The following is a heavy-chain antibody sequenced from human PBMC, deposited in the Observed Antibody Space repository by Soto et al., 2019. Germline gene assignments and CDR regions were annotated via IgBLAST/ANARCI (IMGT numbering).Heavy chain of an antibody. CDR3: ARHLRFLEWFGTWAMDV. V-gene: IGHV4-39*01. J-gene: IGHJ6*04. CDR2: IYYSGST. Sequence: SETLSLTCTVSGGSISSSSYYWGWIRQPPGKGLEWIGSIYYSGSTYYNPSLKSRVTISVDTSKNQFSLKLSSVTAADTAVYYCARHLRFLEWFGTWAMDVWGKGTTVTVSS. CDR1: GGSISSSSYY. D-gene: IGHD3-3*01.